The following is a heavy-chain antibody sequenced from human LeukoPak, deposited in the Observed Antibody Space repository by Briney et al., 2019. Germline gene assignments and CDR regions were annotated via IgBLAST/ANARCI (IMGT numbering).Heavy chain of an antibody. CDR2: INRDGRT. D-gene: IGHD3-16*01. V-gene: IGHV3-74*01. J-gene: IGHJ2*01. CDR1: GFTSGNYW. Sequence: GGSLRLSCAASGFTSGNYWMHWVRQVPGKGLLWVSRINRDGRTNFADSVKGRFTISRDNAKNTVYLQMNSLRVEDTAVYYCVRDTITSSGYFDLWGRGTLVTVSS. CDR3: VRDTITSSGYFDL.